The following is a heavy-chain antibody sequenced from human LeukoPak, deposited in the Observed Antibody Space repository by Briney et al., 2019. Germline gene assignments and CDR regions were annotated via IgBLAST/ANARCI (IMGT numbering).Heavy chain of an antibody. V-gene: IGHV3-23*01. J-gene: IGHJ4*02. CDR2: ISGSGGST. D-gene: IGHD3-16*02. CDR3: AYDYVWGSYPEHYFDY. CDR1: GFTFSSYA. Sequence: GSPRLSCAASGFTFSSYAMSWVRQAPGKGLEWVSAISGSGGSTYYAESVKGRFTIPRDNSKNTLYLQMNSLRAEDTAVYYCAYDYVWGSYPEHYFDYWGQGTMATV.